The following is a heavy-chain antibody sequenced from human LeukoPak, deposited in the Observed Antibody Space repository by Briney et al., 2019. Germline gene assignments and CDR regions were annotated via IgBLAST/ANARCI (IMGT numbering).Heavy chain of an antibody. Sequence: SETLSLTCTVSGGSISSYYRSWIRQPPGKGLEWIGYIYYSGSTNYNPSLKSRVTISVDTSKNQFSLKLSSVTAADTAVYYCARGSDSSGYSSYYYYYYMDVWGKGTTVTVSS. CDR3: ARGSDSSGYSSYYYYYYMDV. J-gene: IGHJ6*03. CDR1: GGSISSYY. CDR2: IYYSGST. D-gene: IGHD3-22*01. V-gene: IGHV4-59*01.